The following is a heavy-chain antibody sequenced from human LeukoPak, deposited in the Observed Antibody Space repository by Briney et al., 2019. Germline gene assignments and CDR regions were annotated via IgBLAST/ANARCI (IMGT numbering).Heavy chain of an antibody. D-gene: IGHD3-10*01. J-gene: IGHJ4*02. CDR2: INPNSGNT. CDR1: GYTFTSYY. CDR3: ARGCRPYYYGSGSYSD. V-gene: IGHV1-8*01. Sequence: GSVKVSCKASGYTFTSYYINWVRQATGQGLEWMGWINPNSGNTGYAQKFQGRVTMTRNTSISTAYMELSSLRSEDTAVYYCARGCRPYYYGSGSYSDWGQGTLVTVSS.